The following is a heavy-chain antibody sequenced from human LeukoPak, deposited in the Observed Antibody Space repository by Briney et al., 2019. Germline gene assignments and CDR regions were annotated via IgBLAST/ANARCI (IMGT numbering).Heavy chain of an antibody. Sequence: SETLSLICTVSSGSVSSSSYYWGWTRQPPGKGPEWIGSIYYSGSTYYNPPLKSRVTISVGTSKNQFSLKLSSVTAADTAVYYCAGWGDYYYGSSGQFDYWGQGTLVTVSS. J-gene: IGHJ4*02. D-gene: IGHD3-22*01. CDR2: IYYSGST. V-gene: IGHV4-39*01. CDR1: SGSVSSSSYY. CDR3: AGWGDYYYGSSGQFDY.